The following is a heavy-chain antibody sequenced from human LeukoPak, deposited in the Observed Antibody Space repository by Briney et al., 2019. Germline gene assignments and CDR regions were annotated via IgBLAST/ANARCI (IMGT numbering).Heavy chain of an antibody. J-gene: IGHJ6*02. Sequence: SLSLTCTVSGGSISSGGDYWSWIRQHSGKGLEWIGYIYYSGSTYYNPSLKSRVTISVDTSKNQFSLKLSSVTAADTAVYYCARDSYQLSIRGYYYYGMDVWGQGTTVTVSS. CDR1: GGSISSGGDY. CDR2: IYYSGST. CDR3: ARDSYQLSIRGYYYYGMDV. D-gene: IGHD2-2*01. V-gene: IGHV4-31*03.